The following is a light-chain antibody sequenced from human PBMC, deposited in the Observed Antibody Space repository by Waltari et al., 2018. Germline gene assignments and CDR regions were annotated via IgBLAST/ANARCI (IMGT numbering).Light chain of an antibody. J-gene: IGKJ3*01. V-gene: IGKV1-27*01. Sequence: DVLMTQSPSSLSTSVGDTVTITCRASQDIGNFLAWYQQMPGRVPHLLIYSASILQSGVPSRFSVSGSGTDFTLTISSLQPEDVATYYCQRYNNVPFTFGPGTTVDVK. CDR3: QRYNNVPFT. CDR1: QDIGNF. CDR2: SAS.